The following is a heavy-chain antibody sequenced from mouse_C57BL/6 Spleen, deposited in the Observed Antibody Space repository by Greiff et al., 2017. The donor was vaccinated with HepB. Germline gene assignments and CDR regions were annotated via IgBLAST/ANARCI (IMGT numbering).Heavy chain of an antibody. CDR1: GYTFTSYW. Sequence: VQLQQPGAELVRPGSSVKLSCKASGYTFTSYWMHWVKQRPIQGLEWIGNIYPSDSETHYNQKFKDKATMTVDKSSSTAYMQLSSLTSEDSAVYYCARASYYGSSPVYFDYWGQGTTLTVSS. V-gene: IGHV1-52*01. CDR2: IYPSDSET. CDR3: ARASYYGSSPVYFDY. J-gene: IGHJ2*01. D-gene: IGHD1-1*01.